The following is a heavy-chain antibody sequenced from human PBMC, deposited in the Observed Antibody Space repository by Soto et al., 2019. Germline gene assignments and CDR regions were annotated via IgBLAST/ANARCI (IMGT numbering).Heavy chain of an antibody. J-gene: IGHJ4*02. V-gene: IGHV1-46*01. CDR1: GYTFTSYY. Sequence: WASVKVSCKASGYTFTSYYMHWVRQAPGQGLEWMGIINPNGGGTSYARKFQGRVTMTRDTSTNTVYMDLTSLRSEDTAVYYCARDGGSTPGNDYWGQGTLVTVSS. CDR3: ARDGGSTPGNDY. CDR2: INPNGGGT. D-gene: IGHD2-15*01.